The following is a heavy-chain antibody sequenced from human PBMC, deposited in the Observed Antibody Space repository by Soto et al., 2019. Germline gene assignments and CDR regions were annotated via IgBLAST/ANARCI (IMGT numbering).Heavy chain of an antibody. J-gene: IGHJ6*02. CDR2: IYPGDSDT. D-gene: IGHD1-7*01. V-gene: IGHV5-51*01. CDR1: GYSFTSYW. Sequence: GESLKISCKGSGYSFTSYWIGWVRQMPGKGLEWMGIIYPGDSDTRYSPSFQGQVTISADKSISTAYLQWSSLKASDTAMYYCARHSTRDWNYVDYYYGMDVWGQGTTVTVSS. CDR3: ARHSTRDWNYVDYYYGMDV.